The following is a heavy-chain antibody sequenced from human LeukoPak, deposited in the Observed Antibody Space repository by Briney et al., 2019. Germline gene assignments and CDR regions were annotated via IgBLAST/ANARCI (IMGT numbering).Heavy chain of an antibody. V-gene: IGHV3-30*02. D-gene: IGHD2/OR15-2a*01. CDR2: IRSDGSNK. CDR1: GFSFSSYG. Sequence: GGSLRLSCAGSGFSFSSYGMHWVRQAPGKGLEWMAFIRSDGSNKYYADSVKGRFTISRDNSKNTLYLQMNSLRAEDTAVYYCARVSILIVPYYAFDIWGQGTMVTVSS. J-gene: IGHJ3*02. CDR3: ARVSILIVPYYAFDI.